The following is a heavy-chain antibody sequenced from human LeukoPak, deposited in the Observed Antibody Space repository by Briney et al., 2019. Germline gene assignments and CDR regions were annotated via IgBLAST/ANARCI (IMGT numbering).Heavy chain of an antibody. V-gene: IGHV4-34*01. J-gene: IGHJ4*02. D-gene: IGHD6-13*01. CDR1: GGSFSGYY. Sequence: SETLSLTCAVYGGSFSGYYWSWIRQPPGKGLEWIGEINHSGSTNYNPSLKSRVTISVDTSKNQFSLKLSSVTAADTAVYYCARQLCPDDIAASPVDYWGQGTLVTVSS. CDR3: ARQLCPDDIAASPVDY. CDR2: INHSGST.